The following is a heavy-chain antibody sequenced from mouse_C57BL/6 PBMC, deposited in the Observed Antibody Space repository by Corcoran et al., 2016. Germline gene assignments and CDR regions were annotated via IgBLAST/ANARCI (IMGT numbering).Heavy chain of an antibody. Sequence: EVQLKQSGPELVKPAASVNISCKASGYTFTEYYMNWVKQSHGKSLEWIGDINPNNGGTSYNQRFKCKATLTVDKSSSTAYMELRSLTSEDSAVYYCARKGYEGYYAMDYWGQGTSVTVSS. CDR2: INPNNGGT. D-gene: IGHD3-2*02. CDR3: ARKGYEGYYAMDY. CDR1: GYTFTEYY. J-gene: IGHJ4*01. V-gene: IGHV1-26*01.